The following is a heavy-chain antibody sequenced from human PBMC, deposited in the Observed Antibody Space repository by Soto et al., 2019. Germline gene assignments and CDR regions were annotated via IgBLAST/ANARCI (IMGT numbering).Heavy chain of an antibody. V-gene: IGHV3-33*01. CDR2: IWYDGSNK. Sequence: QVQLVESGGGVVQPGRSLRLSCAASGFTFSSYGMHWVRQAPGKGLEWVAVIWYDGSNKYYADSVKGRFTISRDNSKNPLYLQMNSLRAEDTAVYYCARDHRGMDVWGQGTTVTVSS. CDR1: GFTFSSYG. J-gene: IGHJ6*02. CDR3: ARDHRGMDV.